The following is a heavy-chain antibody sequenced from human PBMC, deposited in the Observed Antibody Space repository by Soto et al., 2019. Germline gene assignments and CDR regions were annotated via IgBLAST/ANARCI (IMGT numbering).Heavy chain of an antibody. J-gene: IGHJ3*02. V-gene: IGHV5-10-1*01. D-gene: IGHD5-18*01. Sequence: PGESLKISCKGSGYSFTSYWISWVRQMPGKGLEWMGRIDPSDSYTNYSPSFQGHVTISADKSISTAYLQWSSLKASDTAMYYCARHVGYSYVADAFDIWGQGTMVTVSS. CDR1: GYSFTSYW. CDR3: ARHVGYSYVADAFDI. CDR2: IDPSDSYT.